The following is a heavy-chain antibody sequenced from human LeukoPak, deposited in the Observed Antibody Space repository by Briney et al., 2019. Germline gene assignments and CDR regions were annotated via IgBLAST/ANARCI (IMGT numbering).Heavy chain of an antibody. J-gene: IGHJ5*02. V-gene: IGHV4-34*01. CDR3: ARSAYSSWNWFDP. CDR1: GGSFSGYY. CDR2: INHSGST. Sequence: PSETLSLTCAVYGGSFSGYYWSWIRQPPGKGLEWIGEINHSGSTNYNPSLKSRVTISVDTSKNQFSLKLSSVTAADTAVYYCARSAYSSWNWFDPWGQGTLVTVSS. D-gene: IGHD6-6*01.